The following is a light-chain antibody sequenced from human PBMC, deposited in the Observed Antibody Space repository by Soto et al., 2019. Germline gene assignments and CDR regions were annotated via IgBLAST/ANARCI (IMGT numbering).Light chain of an antibody. V-gene: IGKV1-39*01. CDR3: QQSYSTPPNP. CDR1: QSISSY. CDR2: AAS. Sequence: DIQMTQSPSSLSASVGDRVTITCRASQSISSYLNWYQQKPGKAPKLLIYAASSLQSGVPSRFSGSGSGTDFTLTISSLQPEDFATYYCQQSYSTPPNPFGQGTRLEI. J-gene: IGKJ5*01.